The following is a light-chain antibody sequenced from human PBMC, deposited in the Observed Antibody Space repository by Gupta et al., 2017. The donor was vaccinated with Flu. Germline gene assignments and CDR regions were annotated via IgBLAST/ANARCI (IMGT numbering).Light chain of an antibody. CDR2: DAS. CDR3: QQFDDLPLT. Sequence: GDRVTITCQASQDINNYLNWYQHKPGKAPRLLIYDASNLETGVPPRFGGSGSGTDFTFTISSLQPEDIATYYCQQFDDLPLTFGPGTRVDLK. J-gene: IGKJ3*01. CDR1: QDINNY. V-gene: IGKV1-33*01.